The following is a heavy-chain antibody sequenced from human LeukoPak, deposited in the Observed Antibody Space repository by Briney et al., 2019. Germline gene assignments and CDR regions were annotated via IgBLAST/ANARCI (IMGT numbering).Heavy chain of an antibody. CDR3: ARPARYYGSGSYYKGPWFDP. D-gene: IGHD3-10*01. V-gene: IGHV4-34*01. J-gene: IGHJ5*02. CDR2: INHSGST. Sequence: SETLSLTCAVYGGSFSGYYWSWIRQPPGKGLEWIGEINHSGSTNYNPSLKSRVTISVDTSKNQFSLKLSSVTAADTAVYYCARPARYYGSGSYYKGPWFDPWGQGTLVTVSS. CDR1: GGSFSGYY.